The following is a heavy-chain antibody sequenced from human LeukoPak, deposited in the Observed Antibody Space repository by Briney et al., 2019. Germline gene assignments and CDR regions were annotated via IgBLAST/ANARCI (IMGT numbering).Heavy chain of an antibody. CDR2: MNPNSGNT. V-gene: IGHV1-8*01. J-gene: IGHJ4*02. CDR3: ARDAAASGYSYDY. D-gene: IGHD5-18*01. CDR1: GYTFTSYD. Sequence: ASVKVSCKASGYTFTSYDINWVRQATGQGLEWMGWMNPNSGNTGYAQKFQGRVTMTRNTSINTAYMELSSLRSEDTAVYYCARDAAASGYSYDYWGQGTLVTVSS.